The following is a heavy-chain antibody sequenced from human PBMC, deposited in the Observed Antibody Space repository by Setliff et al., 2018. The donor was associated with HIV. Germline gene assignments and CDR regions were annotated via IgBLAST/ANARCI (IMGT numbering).Heavy chain of an antibody. J-gene: IGHJ4*02. CDR3: AAGHYGA. Sequence: GSLRLSCAASDFDISTNYMRWIRQAPGKGLECVSVMYRDGSTFYADSVKGRFTTSRDSSNNVLFLQMNSLRAEDTALYYCAAGHYGAWGQGILVTVSS. D-gene: IGHD4-17*01. V-gene: IGHV3-53*01. CDR2: MYRDGST. CDR1: DFDISTNY.